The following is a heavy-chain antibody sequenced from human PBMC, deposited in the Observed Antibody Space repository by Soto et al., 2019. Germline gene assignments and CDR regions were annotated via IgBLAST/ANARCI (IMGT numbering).Heavy chain of an antibody. CDR2: FYNTGGT. CDR3: ARHDWLES. Sequence: SLRLSCAASGFSVSVDSMIWVRQAPGKGLEWVSLFYNTGGTHYADSVKGRFIISKDISKNTLYLQMNSLRAEDTAVYFCARHDWLESWGQGTLVTVSS. J-gene: IGHJ5*01. CDR1: GFSVSVDS. V-gene: IGHV3-53*01.